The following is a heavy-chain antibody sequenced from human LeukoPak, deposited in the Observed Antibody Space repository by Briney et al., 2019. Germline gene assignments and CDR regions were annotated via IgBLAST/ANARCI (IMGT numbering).Heavy chain of an antibody. CDR1: GGSIINYH. V-gene: IGHV4-4*07. CDR2: IHSSGAT. J-gene: IGHJ4*02. D-gene: IGHD2-2*01. CDR3: AREASAAYCTSTNCFGFDY. Sequence: SETLSLTCTVSGGSIINYHWSWIRQPAGKGLEWIGRIHSSGATDYSPSLKSRVTISLDKSKSHFSLKLSSVTAADTAIYYCAREASAAYCTSTNCFGFDYWGQGTLVTVSS.